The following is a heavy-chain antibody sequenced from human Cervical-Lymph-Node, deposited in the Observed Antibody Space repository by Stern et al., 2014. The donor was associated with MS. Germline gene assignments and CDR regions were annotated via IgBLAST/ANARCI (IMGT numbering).Heavy chain of an antibody. CDR1: GYTFTSYW. Sequence: VQLVQSGPEVKSPGESLKISCQASGYTFTSYWIGWVRQMPGKGLEWIAIIFPGGSDIGNSPSVQGQATISADKSSSTAYLQWNNLKASDTAIYYCARQRYFDYWGQGTLVTVSS. J-gene: IGHJ4*02. V-gene: IGHV5-51*01. CDR2: IFPGGSDI. CDR3: ARQRYFDY.